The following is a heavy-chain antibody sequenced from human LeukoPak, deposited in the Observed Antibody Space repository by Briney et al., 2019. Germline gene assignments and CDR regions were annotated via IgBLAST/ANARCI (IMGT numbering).Heavy chain of an antibody. CDR2: ISSSSSYI. CDR1: GFTFSSYS. Sequence: PGGSLRLSCAASGFTFSSYSMNWVRRAPGKGLEWVSSISSSSSYIYYADSVKGRFTISRDNAKNSLYLQMNSLRAEDTAVYYCARDRLSQLRYFDWLPHLDAFDIWGQGTMVTVSS. D-gene: IGHD3-9*01. CDR3: ARDRLSQLRYFDWLPHLDAFDI. V-gene: IGHV3-21*01. J-gene: IGHJ3*02.